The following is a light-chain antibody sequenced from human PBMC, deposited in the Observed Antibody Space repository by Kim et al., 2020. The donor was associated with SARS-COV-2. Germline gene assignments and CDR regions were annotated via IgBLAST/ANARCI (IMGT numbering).Light chain of an antibody. CDR3: GTWDDSLRV. CDR1: TSNIGNNY. CDR2: DNN. J-gene: IGLJ3*02. Sequence: AQGTKEPLSCSGSTSNIGNNYVSWYQQFPGTAPKLLIYDNNKRRSGIPARFSGSKSGTSATLDITGLQTGDEADYYCGTWDDSLRVFGGGTKVTVL. V-gene: IGLV1-51*01.